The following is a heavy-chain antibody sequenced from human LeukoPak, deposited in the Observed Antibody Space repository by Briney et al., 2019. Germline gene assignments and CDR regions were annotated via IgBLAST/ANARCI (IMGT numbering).Heavy chain of an antibody. CDR2: INTDGSST. CDR1: GFTFSRYW. V-gene: IGHV3-74*01. D-gene: IGHD1-7*01. Sequence: PGGSLRLSCAASGFTFSRYWMHWVRQAPGKGLVWVSRINTDGSSTSYADSVKGRFTISRDNAKNTLYLQMNSLRAEDTAIYYCGREDDWNYEDYWGQGTLVTVSS. CDR3: GREDDWNYEDY. J-gene: IGHJ4*02.